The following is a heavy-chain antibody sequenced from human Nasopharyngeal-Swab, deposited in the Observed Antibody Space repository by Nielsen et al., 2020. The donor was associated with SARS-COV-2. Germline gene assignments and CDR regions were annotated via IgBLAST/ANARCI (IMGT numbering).Heavy chain of an antibody. J-gene: IGHJ6*02. V-gene: IGHV3-48*03. CDR3: ARGCTNGVCYPTSYYYYGMDV. CDR1: GFPFSSYE. Sequence: LSLTCAASGFPFSSYEMNWVRQAPGKGLEWVSYISSSGSTIYYADSVKGRFTISRDNAKNSLYLQMNSLRAEDTAVYYCARGCTNGVCYPTSYYYYGMDVWGQGTTVTVSS. CDR2: ISSSGSTI. D-gene: IGHD2-8*01.